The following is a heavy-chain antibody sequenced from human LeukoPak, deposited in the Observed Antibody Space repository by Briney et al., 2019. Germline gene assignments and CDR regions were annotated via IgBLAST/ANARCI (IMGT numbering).Heavy chain of an antibody. J-gene: IGHJ3*02. CDR2: ISSSSSYI. V-gene: IGHV3-21*01. D-gene: IGHD7-27*01. Sequence: PGGSLRLSCAASGFTFSSYSMNWVRQAPGKGLEWVSSISSSSSYIYYADSVKGRFTISRDNAKNSLYLQMNSLRAKDTAVYYCARDLASGAFDIWGQGTMVTVSS. CDR3: ARDLASGAFDI. CDR1: GFTFSSYS.